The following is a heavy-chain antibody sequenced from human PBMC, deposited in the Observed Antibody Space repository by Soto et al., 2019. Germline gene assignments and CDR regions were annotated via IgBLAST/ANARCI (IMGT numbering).Heavy chain of an antibody. CDR2: IYYSGST. CDR3: ARVSSPDDYGDFGIDY. CDR1: GGSISSYY. V-gene: IGHV4-59*01. D-gene: IGHD4-17*01. J-gene: IGHJ4*02. Sequence: QVQLQESGPGLVKPSETLSLTCTVSGGSISSYYWSWIRQPPGKGLEWIGYIYYSGSTNYNPSLKSRVTISVDTSKNQFSLKLSSVTAADTAVYYCARVSSPDDYGDFGIDYWGQGTLVTVSS.